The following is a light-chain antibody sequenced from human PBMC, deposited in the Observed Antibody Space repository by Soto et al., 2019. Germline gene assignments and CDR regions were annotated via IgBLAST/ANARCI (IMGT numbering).Light chain of an antibody. J-gene: IGKJ2*01. Sequence: EIVLTQSPGTLSFSPGERATLSCRASQSVSSSYLAWYQQKPGQAPRLLIYGAASRASGIPDRFSGRGSGTDFTLTVSRLEPEDFAVYYCQQYGISPYTFGQGTKLEIK. CDR1: QSVSSSY. CDR3: QQYGISPYT. V-gene: IGKV3-20*01. CDR2: GAA.